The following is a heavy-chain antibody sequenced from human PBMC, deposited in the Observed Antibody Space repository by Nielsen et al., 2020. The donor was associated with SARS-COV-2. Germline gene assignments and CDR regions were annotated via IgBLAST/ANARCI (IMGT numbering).Heavy chain of an antibody. CDR1: GFTFSTYA. CDR3: VRSALYSSSSRWFDP. J-gene: IGHJ5*02. V-gene: IGHV3-23*01. CDR2: IGGGGART. Sequence: GGSLRLSCAASGFTFSTYAMNWVRQAPGKGLEWVSGIGGGGARTFYADSVKGRFTVSRDNSKNTLYLQMNILRAEDTAVYYCVRSALYSSSSRWFDPWGQGTLVTVSS. D-gene: IGHD6-6*01.